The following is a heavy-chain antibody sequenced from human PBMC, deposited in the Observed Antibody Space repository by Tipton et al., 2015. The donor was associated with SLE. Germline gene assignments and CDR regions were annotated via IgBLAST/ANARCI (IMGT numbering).Heavy chain of an antibody. J-gene: IGHJ2*01. V-gene: IGHV3-7*01. D-gene: IGHD6-13*01. CDR2: IKQDGSEK. Sequence: SLRLSCAASGFTFSSYWMSWVRQVPGKGLEWVANIKQDGSEKCYVDPVKGRFTISRDNAKNSLYLQMNSLRAEDTAVYYCAREGAAAEPWYFDLWGRGTLVTVSS. CDR3: AREGAAAEPWYFDL. CDR1: GFTFSSYW.